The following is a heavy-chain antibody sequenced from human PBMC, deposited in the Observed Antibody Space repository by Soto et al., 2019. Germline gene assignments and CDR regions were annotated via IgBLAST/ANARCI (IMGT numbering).Heavy chain of an antibody. D-gene: IGHD4-17*01. CDR1: GFTFSSYW. CDR2: IKQDGSDK. Sequence: GGSLRLSCAASGFTFSSYWMSWVRQAPGKGLEWVARIKQDGSDKNYVDSVKGRFTISIDNAKNSLYLQLNSLRAEDTAVYVCARDSELNGDFDIWGQGTLVTVSS. V-gene: IGHV3-7*01. CDR3: ARDSELNGDFDI. J-gene: IGHJ3*02.